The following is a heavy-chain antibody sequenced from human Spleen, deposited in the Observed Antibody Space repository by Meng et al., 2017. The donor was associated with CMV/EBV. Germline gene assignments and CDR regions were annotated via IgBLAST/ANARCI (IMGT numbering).Heavy chain of an antibody. CDR3: ANGKEDRQWDT. D-gene: IGHD6-19*01. CDR2: ISSTGYL. V-gene: IGHV4-59*02. CDR1: GASVSTNY. J-gene: IGHJ5*02. Sequence: GSLRLSCSVSGASVSTNYWSWSRRPPGKGLEYIGSISSTGYLEYSPSLRGRVTISLDTSRNRLSLRLTSVTAADTATYYCANGKEDRQWDTWGQGTLVTVSS.